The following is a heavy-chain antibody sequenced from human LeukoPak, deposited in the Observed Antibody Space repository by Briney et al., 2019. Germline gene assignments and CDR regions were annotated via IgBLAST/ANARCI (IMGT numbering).Heavy chain of an antibody. D-gene: IGHD6-13*01. Sequence: SETLSLTCTVSGGSISSYYWNWIRQPAGKGLEWIGHIYPSGSTNYNPSLKSRVTMSVDTSKNQFSLKLSSVTAADTAVYYCAGGEWYSNSWPHFDYWGQGTLVTVSS. J-gene: IGHJ4*02. V-gene: IGHV4-4*07. CDR3: AGGEWYSNSWPHFDY. CDR1: GGSISSYY. CDR2: IYPSGST.